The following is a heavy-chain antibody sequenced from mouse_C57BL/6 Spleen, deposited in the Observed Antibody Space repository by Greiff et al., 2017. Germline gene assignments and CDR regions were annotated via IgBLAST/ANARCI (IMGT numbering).Heavy chain of an antibody. V-gene: IGHV5-17*01. CDR1: GFTFSDYG. Sequence: EVKLQESGGGLVKPGGSLKLSCAASGFTFSDYGMHWVRQAPEKGLEWVAYISSGSSTIYYADTVKGRFTISRDNAKNTLFLQMTSLRSEDTAMYYCARGYYYGSSWFAYWGQGTLVTVSA. CDR3: ARGYYYGSSWFAY. CDR2: ISSGSSTI. D-gene: IGHD1-1*01. J-gene: IGHJ3*01.